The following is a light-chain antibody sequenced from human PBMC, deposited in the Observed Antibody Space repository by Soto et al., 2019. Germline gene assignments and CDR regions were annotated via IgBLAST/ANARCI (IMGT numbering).Light chain of an antibody. V-gene: IGKV3-15*01. CDR3: QQYNNWPPN. J-gene: IGKJ2*01. Sequence: EMVMTQSPATLSVSQGERATLSCRASQSVSSSYLAWYKQKPGQSPRLLIYGASTRATGIPARFSGSGSGTEFTLTISSLQSEDFAVYYCQQYNNWPPNFGQGTKLEIK. CDR1: QSVSSSY. CDR2: GAS.